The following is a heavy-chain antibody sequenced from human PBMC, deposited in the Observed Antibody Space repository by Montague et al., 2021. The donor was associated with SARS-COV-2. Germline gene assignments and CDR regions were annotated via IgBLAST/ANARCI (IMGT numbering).Heavy chain of an antibody. V-gene: IGHV4-59*08. Sequence: SETLSLTCNVAGGSMSGYNWSWIRQPPGKGLQWIGSMYNSVNTSYNPSLKSRVTISVDTSKNQVSLKLTSVTAADTAVYYCARHDNSGTYPMDVWGQGTTVTVSS. J-gene: IGHJ6*02. CDR1: GGSMSGYN. CDR2: MYNSVNT. CDR3: ARHDNSGTYPMDV. D-gene: IGHD3-10*01.